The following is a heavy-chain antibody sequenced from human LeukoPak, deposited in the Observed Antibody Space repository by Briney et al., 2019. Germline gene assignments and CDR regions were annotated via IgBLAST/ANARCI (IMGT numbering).Heavy chain of an antibody. V-gene: IGHV3-9*01. J-gene: IGHJ6*04. CDR3: AELGITMIGGV. D-gene: IGHD3-10*02. Sequence: PGGSLRLSCAASGFIFDDYAMHWVRQVPGKGLEWVSGISSNSGGIGYADSVQGRFTISRDNAKNSLYLQMNSLRAEDTAVYYCAELGITMIGGVWGKGTTVTISP. CDR1: GFIFDDYA. CDR2: ISSNSGGI.